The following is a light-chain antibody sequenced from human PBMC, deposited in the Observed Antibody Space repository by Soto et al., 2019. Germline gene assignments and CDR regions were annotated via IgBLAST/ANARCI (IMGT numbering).Light chain of an antibody. CDR1: QSISTY. CDR3: QPYNSDSRT. CDR2: KAS. Sequence: DIQMTQSPSILSASVGDRVPITCRASQSISTYLARYRHKPGEAPKLLIYKASTLERGVPSRFSGSGSGTDFTLTISSLQPDDFATYYCQPYNSDSRTFGQGTKVDI. V-gene: IGKV1-5*03. J-gene: IGKJ1*01.